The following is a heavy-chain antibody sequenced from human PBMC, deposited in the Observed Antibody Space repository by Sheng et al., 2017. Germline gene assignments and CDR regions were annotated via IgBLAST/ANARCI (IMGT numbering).Heavy chain of an antibody. CDR3: ARGIPQLRFLEWLDFDY. V-gene: IGHV3-74*01. CDR1: GFTFSSYW. D-gene: IGHD3-3*01. J-gene: IGHJ4*02. CDR2: INSDGSST. Sequence: EVQLVESGGRLSSALGGPLRLSCAASGFTFSSYWMHWVRQAPGKGLVWVSRINSDGSSTSYADSVKGRFTISRDNAKNTLYLQMNSLRAEDTAVYYCARGIPQLRFLEWLDFDYWGQGTLVTVSS.